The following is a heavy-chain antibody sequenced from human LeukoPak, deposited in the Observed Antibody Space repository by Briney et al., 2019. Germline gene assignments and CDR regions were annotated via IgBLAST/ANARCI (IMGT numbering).Heavy chain of an antibody. D-gene: IGHD3-22*01. V-gene: IGHV5-51*01. CDR3: ARNTYYYDSSGYYPPYYYGMDV. CDR1: GYSFTSYW. J-gene: IGHJ6*02. Sequence: GESLKISCKGSGYSFTSYWLGWVRQMPGKGLEWMGIIYPGDSDTRYSPSFQGQVTISADKSISTAYLQWSSLKASDTAMYYCARNTYYYDSSGYYPPYYYGMDVWGQGTTVTVSS. CDR2: IYPGDSDT.